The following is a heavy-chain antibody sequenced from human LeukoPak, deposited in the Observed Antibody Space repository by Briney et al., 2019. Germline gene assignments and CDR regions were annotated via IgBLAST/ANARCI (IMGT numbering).Heavy chain of an antibody. J-gene: IGHJ4*02. CDR3: ARALRGDGYNLGY. Sequence: GGSLRLSCAASGFTFSSYAMHWVRQAPGKGLEWVAVISYDGSNKYYADSVKGRFTISRDNSKNTLYLQMNSPRAEDTAVYYCARALRGDGYNLGYWGQGTLVTVSS. V-gene: IGHV3-30*04. CDR1: GFTFSSYA. D-gene: IGHD5-24*01. CDR2: ISYDGSNK.